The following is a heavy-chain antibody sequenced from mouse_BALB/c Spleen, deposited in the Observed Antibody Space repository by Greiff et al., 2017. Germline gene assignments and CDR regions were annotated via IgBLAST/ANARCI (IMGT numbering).Heavy chain of an antibody. V-gene: IGHV5-4*02. J-gene: IGHJ4*01. D-gene: IGHD2-4*01. CDR3: ARAPYDYDDYAMDY. CDR1: GFTFSDYY. CDR2: ISDGGSYT. Sequence: EVKLVESGGGLVKPGGSLKLSCAASGFTFSDYYMYWVRQTPEKRLEWVATISDGGSYTYYPDSVKGRFTISRDNAKNNLYLQMSSLKSEDTAMYYCARAPYDYDDYAMDYWGQGTSVTVSS.